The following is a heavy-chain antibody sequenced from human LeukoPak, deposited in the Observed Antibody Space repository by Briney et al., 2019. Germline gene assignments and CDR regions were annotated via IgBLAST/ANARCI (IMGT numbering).Heavy chain of an antibody. J-gene: IGHJ5*02. CDR1: GGSLSSTDYY. D-gene: IGHD2-15*01. Sequence: PSETLSLTCTVSGGSLSSTDYYWSWIRQPPGTGLEWLGYIYYSGSTYSNPSLKSRVTISINTSKNQFLLKLSSVTAADTAVYYCARDRYECSGGICSPYNWFDPWGQGTLVTVSS. CDR3: ARDRYECSGGICSPYNWFDP. V-gene: IGHV4-30-4*01. CDR2: IYYSGST.